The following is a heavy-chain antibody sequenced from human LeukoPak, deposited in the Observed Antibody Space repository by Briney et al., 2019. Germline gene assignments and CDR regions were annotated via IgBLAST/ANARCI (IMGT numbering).Heavy chain of an antibody. CDR1: GGSFSGYY. Sequence: PSETLSLTCAVSGGSFSGYYWSWIRQPPGKGLEWIGEINHSGSTNYNPSLKSRVTISVDTSKNQFSLSLSSVTAADAAVYYCARPIRNWGQGTLVIVSS. V-gene: IGHV4-34*01. CDR2: INHSGST. CDR3: ARPIRN. J-gene: IGHJ4*02.